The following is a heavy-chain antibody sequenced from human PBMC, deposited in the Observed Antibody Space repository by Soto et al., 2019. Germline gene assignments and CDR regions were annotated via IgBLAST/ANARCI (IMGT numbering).Heavy chain of an antibody. CDR2: ISNTGGST. CDR3: AKIKRLGAAADYYYGMDV. J-gene: IGHJ6*02. Sequence: GGSLRLSCVASGFTFSNFAMSWVRQAPGKGLEWVSVISNTGGSTYYAASVKGRFTISRDNSKNTLYLQMNIMRAEDTAVYYCAKIKRLGAAADYYYGMDVWGQGTTVTVSS. V-gene: IGHV3-23*01. D-gene: IGHD6-13*01. CDR1: GFTFSNFA.